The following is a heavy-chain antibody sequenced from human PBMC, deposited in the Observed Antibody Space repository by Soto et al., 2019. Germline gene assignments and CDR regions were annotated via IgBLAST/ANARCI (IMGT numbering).Heavy chain of an antibody. Sequence: ASVKVSCKASGYTFTSYGISWVQQAPGQGLEWMGWISAYNGNTNYAQKLQGRVTMTTDTSTSTAYMELRSLRSDDTAVYYCAREDRGDLWFGELLESSYGMDVWGQGTTVTVSS. CDR2: ISAYNGNT. CDR1: GYTFTSYG. V-gene: IGHV1-18*01. D-gene: IGHD3-10*01. J-gene: IGHJ6*02. CDR3: AREDRGDLWFGELLESSYGMDV.